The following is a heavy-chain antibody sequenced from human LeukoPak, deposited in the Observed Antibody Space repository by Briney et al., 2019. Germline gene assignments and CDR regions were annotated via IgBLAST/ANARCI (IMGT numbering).Heavy chain of an antibody. J-gene: IGHJ6*02. Sequence: ASVKVSCKASGGTFSSYAISWVGQAPGQGLEWMGRILPILGIANYAQKFQGRVTITADKSTSTAYMELSSLRSEDTAVYYCASHPAVVVPATPYGMDVWGQGTTVTVSS. CDR3: ASHPAVVVPATPYGMDV. D-gene: IGHD2-2*01. CDR1: GGTFSSYA. CDR2: ILPILGIA. V-gene: IGHV1-69*04.